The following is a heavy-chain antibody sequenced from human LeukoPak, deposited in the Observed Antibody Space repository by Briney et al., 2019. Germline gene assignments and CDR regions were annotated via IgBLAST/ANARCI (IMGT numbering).Heavy chain of an antibody. Sequence: SETLSLTCTVSGTSISSYYWSWIRQPPGKGLEWIGYIYLRGKTIYNPSLTSRVTISVDTSKNQFSLRLTSVTAADTALYYCAREDSSGYGILGDWGQGTLVTVSS. CDR1: GTSISSYY. CDR3: AREDSSGYGILGD. D-gene: IGHD5-18*01. CDR2: IYLRGKT. J-gene: IGHJ4*02. V-gene: IGHV4-59*01.